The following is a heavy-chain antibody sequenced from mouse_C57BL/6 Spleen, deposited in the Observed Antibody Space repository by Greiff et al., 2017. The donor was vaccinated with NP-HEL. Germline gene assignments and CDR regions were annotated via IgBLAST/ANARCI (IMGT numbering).Heavy chain of an antibody. CDR3: ARWYYGNYGRYFDV. Sequence: QVQLQQPGAELVMPGASVKLSCKASGYTFTSYWMHWVKQRPGQGLEWIGEIDPSDSYTNYNQKFKGKSTLTVDKSSSTAYMQLSSLTSEDSAVYYCARWYYGNYGRYFDVWGTGTTVTVSS. J-gene: IGHJ1*03. D-gene: IGHD2-1*01. CDR2: IDPSDSYT. V-gene: IGHV1-69*01. CDR1: GYTFTSYW.